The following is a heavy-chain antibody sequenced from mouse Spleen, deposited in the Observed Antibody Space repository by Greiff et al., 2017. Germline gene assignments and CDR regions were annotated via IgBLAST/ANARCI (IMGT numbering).Heavy chain of an antibody. D-gene: IGHD1-2*01. CDR3: ARSGAATDATDY. V-gene: IGHV1-50*01. Sequence: QVQLQQPGAELVKPGASVKLSCKASGYTFTSYWMQWVKQRPGQGLEWIGEIDPSDSYTNYNQKFKGKATLTVDTSSSTAYMQLSSLTSEDSAVYYCARSGAATDATDYWGQGTSVTVSS. CDR1: GYTFTSYW. CDR2: IDPSDSYT. J-gene: IGHJ4*01.